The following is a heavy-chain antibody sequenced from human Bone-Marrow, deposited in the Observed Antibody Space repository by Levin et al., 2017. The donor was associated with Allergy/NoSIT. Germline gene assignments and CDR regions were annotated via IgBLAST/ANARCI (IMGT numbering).Heavy chain of an antibody. J-gene: IGHJ4*02. CDR3: ARTLGSCDGGDCDPAGGDNYYFDY. Sequence: GSGPTLVKPPQTLTLTCTFSGFSLTTTGMCVSWIRQPPGKALEWLARVDWDDDKYYSESLETRLTITKDTSKNQVVLTMTNMDPVDTATYYCARTLGSCDGGDCDPAGGDNYYFDYWGQGALVTVSS. CDR1: GFSLTTTGMC. D-gene: IGHD2-21*02. V-gene: IGHV2-70*11. CDR2: VDWDDDK.